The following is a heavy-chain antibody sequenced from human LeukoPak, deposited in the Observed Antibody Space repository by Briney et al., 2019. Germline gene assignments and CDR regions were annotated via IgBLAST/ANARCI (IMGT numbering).Heavy chain of an antibody. CDR1: GFTFSSYG. V-gene: IGHV3-23*01. D-gene: IGHD3-10*01. Sequence: PGGTLRLSCAASGFTFSSYGMSWVRQAPGKGLEWVSAISGSGGSTYYADSVKGRFTISRDNSKNTLYLQMNSPRAEDTAVYYCAKEYYYGSGSYSPNYFDYWGQGTLVTVSS. J-gene: IGHJ4*02. CDR2: ISGSGGST. CDR3: AKEYYYGSGSYSPNYFDY.